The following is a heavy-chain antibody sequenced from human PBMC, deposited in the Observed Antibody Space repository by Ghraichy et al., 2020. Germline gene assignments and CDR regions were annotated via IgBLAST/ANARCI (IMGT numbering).Heavy chain of an antibody. CDR2: IKQDGSEK. J-gene: IGHJ6*02. D-gene: IGHD3-10*01. CDR1: GFTFSSYW. V-gene: IGHV3-7*03. Sequence: GGSLRLSCAASGFTFSSYWMSWVRQAPGKGLEWVANIKQDGSEKYYVDSVKGRFTISRDNAKNSLYLQMNSLRAEDTAVYYCARDGWGFGDYYYYGMDVWGQGTTVTVSS. CDR3: ARDGWGFGDYYYYGMDV.